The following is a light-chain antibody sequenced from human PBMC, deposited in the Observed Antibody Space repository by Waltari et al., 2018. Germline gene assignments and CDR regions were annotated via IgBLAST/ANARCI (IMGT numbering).Light chain of an antibody. CDR2: WAS. Sequence: IVMTQSPDSLAVSLGERATINCKSSQTVLYSSNTKNYLAWYQQKPRQPPKLLIYWASTRESGVPDRFSGSGSGTDFTLTISSLQAEDVAVYYCQQYYNTPLTFGGGTKVEIK. J-gene: IGKJ4*01. CDR3: QQYYNTPLT. V-gene: IGKV4-1*01. CDR1: QTVLYSSNTKNY.